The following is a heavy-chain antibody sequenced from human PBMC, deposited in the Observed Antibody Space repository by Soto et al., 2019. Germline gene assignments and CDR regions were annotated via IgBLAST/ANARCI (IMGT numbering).Heavy chain of an antibody. CDR2: ISGSGGST. D-gene: IGHD2-2*01. Sequence: PGGSLRLSCAASGFTFSSYAMSWVRQAPGKGLEWVSAISGSGGSTYYADSVKGRFTISRDNSKNTLYLQMNSLRAEDTAVYYCAKRTYCSSTSCYVGNAFYIWSQGTMVTVSS. CDR3: AKRTYCSSTSCYVGNAFYI. J-gene: IGHJ3*02. V-gene: IGHV3-23*01. CDR1: GFTFSSYA.